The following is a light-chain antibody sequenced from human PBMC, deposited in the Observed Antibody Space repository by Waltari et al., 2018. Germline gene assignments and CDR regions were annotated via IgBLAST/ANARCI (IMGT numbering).Light chain of an antibody. CDR3: CSYTSSRTWV. CDR2: NVN. Sequence: QSVLTQPASVSASPGQSITISCSGTRSDVGGYNYFSWYQQHPGKAPKLMIYNVNYRPSGISDRFAGSKSGNTASLSISALQSEDEAAYYCCSYTSSRTWVFGGGTKLTVL. CDR1: RSDVGGYNY. J-gene: IGLJ3*02. V-gene: IGLV2-14*03.